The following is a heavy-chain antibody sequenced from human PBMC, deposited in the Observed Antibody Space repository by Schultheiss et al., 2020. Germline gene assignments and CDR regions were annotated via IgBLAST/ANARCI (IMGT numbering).Heavy chain of an antibody. CDR2: IYYSGST. Sequence: SQTLSLTCTVSGGSISSGDYYWSWNRQPPGKGLAWIGYIYYSGSTYYNPSLKSRVTISVDTSKNQFSLKLSSVTAADTAVYYCARDCRSDYDSSGYATGDYYGMDVWGQGNRVTVS. J-gene: IGHJ6*02. CDR1: GGSISSGDYY. V-gene: IGHV4-30-4*01. CDR3: ARDCRSDYDSSGYATGDYYGMDV. D-gene: IGHD3-22*01.